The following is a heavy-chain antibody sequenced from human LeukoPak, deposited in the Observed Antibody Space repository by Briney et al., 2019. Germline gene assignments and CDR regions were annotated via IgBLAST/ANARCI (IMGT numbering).Heavy chain of an antibody. Sequence: ASVKVSCKASGYTFTSYDINWVRHATGQGLEWMGWMNPNSGNTGYAQKFQGRVTMTRNTSISTAYMELSSLRSEDTAVYYCARRRSVTMVRGVNWFDPWGQGTLVTVSS. CDR3: ARRRSVTMVRGVNWFDP. D-gene: IGHD3-10*01. CDR2: MNPNSGNT. CDR1: GYTFTSYD. V-gene: IGHV1-8*01. J-gene: IGHJ5*02.